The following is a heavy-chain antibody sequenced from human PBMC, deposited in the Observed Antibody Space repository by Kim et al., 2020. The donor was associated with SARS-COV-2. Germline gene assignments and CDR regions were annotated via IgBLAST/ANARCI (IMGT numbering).Heavy chain of an antibody. V-gene: IGHV4-39*01. D-gene: IGHD6-19*01. J-gene: IGHJ5*02. CDR3: ARIGAQVAVAIYNWFDP. CDR1: GGSISSSSYY. Sequence: SETLSLTCTVSGGSISSSSYYWGWIRQPPGKGLEWIGSIYYSGSTYYNPSLKSRVTISVDTSKNQFSLKLSSVTAADTAVYYCARIGAQVAVAIYNWFDPWGQGTLVTVSS. CDR2: IYYSGST.